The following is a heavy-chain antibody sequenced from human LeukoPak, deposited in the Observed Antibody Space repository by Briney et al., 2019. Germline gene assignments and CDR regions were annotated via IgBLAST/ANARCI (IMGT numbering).Heavy chain of an antibody. CDR3: ARDTRHYYGSGSYYPIGGQYFQH. D-gene: IGHD3-10*01. CDR2: IKQDGSEK. CDR1: GFTFSSYW. Sequence: GGSLRLSCAASGFTFSSYWVNWVRQAPGKGLEWVANIKQDGSEKYYVDSVKGQFTISRDNAKNSLYLQMNSLRAEDTAVYYCARDTRHYYGSGSYYPIGGQYFQHWGQGTLVTVSS. J-gene: IGHJ1*01. V-gene: IGHV3-7*01.